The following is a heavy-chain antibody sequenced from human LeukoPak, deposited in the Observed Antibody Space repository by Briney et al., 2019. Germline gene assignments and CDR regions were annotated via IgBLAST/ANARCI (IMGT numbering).Heavy chain of an antibody. J-gene: IGHJ6*02. CDR2: ISSSSSYI. CDR1: GFTFSSYS. V-gene: IGHV3-21*01. Sequence: GGSLRLSCAASGFTFSSYSMNWVRQAPGKGLEWVSSISSSSSYIYYADSVKGRFTISRDNAKNSLYLQMNSLRAEDTAVYYCARVFRVYYYYYGMDVWGQGTTVTVSS. CDR3: ARVFRVYYYYYGMDV.